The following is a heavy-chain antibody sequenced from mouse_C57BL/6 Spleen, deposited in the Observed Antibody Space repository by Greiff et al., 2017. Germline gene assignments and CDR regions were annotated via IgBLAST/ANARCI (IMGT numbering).Heavy chain of an antibody. Sequence: VQLQQSGPGLVAPSQSLSITCTVSGFSLTSYGVDWVRQSPGKGLEWLGVIWGVGSTNYNSALKSRLSISKDNSKSQVFLKMNSLQTDDTAMYYCASGGLGDYDEGFAYWGQGTLVTVSA. CDR1: GFSLTSYG. D-gene: IGHD2-4*01. CDR3: ASGGLGDYDEGFAY. CDR2: IWGVGST. J-gene: IGHJ3*01. V-gene: IGHV2-6*01.